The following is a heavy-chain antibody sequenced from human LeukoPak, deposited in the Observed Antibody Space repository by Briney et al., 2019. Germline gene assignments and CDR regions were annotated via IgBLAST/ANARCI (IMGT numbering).Heavy chain of an antibody. J-gene: IGHJ4*02. CDR1: GFTFSNYG. Sequence: PGGSLRLSCAASGFTFSNYGMHWVRHGPGKGLEWVSIIWYDGSKKYYADSVKGRFTISRDNSKNTLYLQMNSLGAEDTAIYYCARGYGDYGTFDYWGQGTLVTVSS. CDR2: IWYDGSKK. D-gene: IGHD4-17*01. CDR3: ARGYGDYGTFDY. V-gene: IGHV3-33*01.